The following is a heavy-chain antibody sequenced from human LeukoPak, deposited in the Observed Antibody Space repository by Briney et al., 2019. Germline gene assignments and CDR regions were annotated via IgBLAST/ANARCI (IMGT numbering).Heavy chain of an antibody. CDR1: GGSISSYY. V-gene: IGHV4-59*01. D-gene: IGHD3-22*01. J-gene: IGHJ5*02. CDR2: IYYSGST. Sequence: SETLSLTCIVSGGSISSYYWSWIRQPPGKGLEWIGYIYYSGSTNYNPSLKSRVTISVDTSKNQFALKLSSVTTAHTAVYYCARVYYYDSSGYPAFDPCGQGTLVTVSS. CDR3: ARVYYYDSSGYPAFDP.